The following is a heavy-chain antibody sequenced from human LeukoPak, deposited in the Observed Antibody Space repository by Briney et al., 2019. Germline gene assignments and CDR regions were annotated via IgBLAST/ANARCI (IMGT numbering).Heavy chain of an antibody. CDR1: GYTFTSYG. D-gene: IGHD4-17*01. Sequence: ASVKVSCKASGYTFTSYGISWVRQAPGQGLEWMGIINPSGGSTTNAQKFQGRVIMTRDMSTSTVYMELSSLRSEDTAVYFCARYGHSPFFDYWGQGTLVTVSS. V-gene: IGHV1-46*01. CDR2: INPSGGST. J-gene: IGHJ4*02. CDR3: ARYGHSPFFDY.